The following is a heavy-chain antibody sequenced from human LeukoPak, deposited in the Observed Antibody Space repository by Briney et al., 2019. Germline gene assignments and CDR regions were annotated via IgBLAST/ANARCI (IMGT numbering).Heavy chain of an antibody. CDR2: IYYSGST. CDR1: GGSISSSSYY. CDR3: ARQNVLLWFGEG. V-gene: IGHV4-39*01. Sequence: PSETLSLTCTVSGGSISSSSYYWGWIRQPPGKGLEWIGSIYYSGSTYYNPSLKSQVTISVDTYKNQFSPKLSSVTAADTAVYYCARQNVLLWFGEGWGQGTLVTVSS. D-gene: IGHD3-10*01. J-gene: IGHJ4*02.